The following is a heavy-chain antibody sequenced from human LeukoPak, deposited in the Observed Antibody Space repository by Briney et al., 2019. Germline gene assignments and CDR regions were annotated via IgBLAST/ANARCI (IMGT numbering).Heavy chain of an antibody. V-gene: IGHV4-38-2*02. CDR1: GHSISSGYY. Sequence: SETLSLTCTVSGHSISSGYYWGWIRQPPGKGLEWIGSIYHSGSTYYNPSLKSRVTISVDASKNQFSLKLSSVTAADTAVYYCARESDSGYVMYWGQGTLVTVSS. CDR3: ARESDSGYVMY. J-gene: IGHJ4*02. CDR2: IYHSGST. D-gene: IGHD5-12*01.